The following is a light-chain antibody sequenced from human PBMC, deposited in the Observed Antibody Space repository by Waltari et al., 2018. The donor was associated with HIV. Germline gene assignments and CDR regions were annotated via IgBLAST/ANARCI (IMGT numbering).Light chain of an antibody. CDR3: QQYYSTPPT. CDR1: KNVLYSSNNMNY. Sequence: DIVMTQSPDSLAVCLGEMATINCKSSKNVLYSSNNMNYLAWYQHKLGQPPKLLFYWASTRESGVPDRFSGSGSGTDFTLTISSLQADDVAVYYCQQYYSTPPTFGQGTKLEIK. J-gene: IGKJ2*01. V-gene: IGKV4-1*01. CDR2: WAS.